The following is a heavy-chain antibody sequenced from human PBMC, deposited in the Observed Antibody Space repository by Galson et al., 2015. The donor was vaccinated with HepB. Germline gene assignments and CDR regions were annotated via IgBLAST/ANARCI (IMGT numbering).Heavy chain of an antibody. V-gene: IGHV3-21*01. J-gene: IGHJ4*02. D-gene: IGHD2-15*01. CDR1: GFTFSSYS. Sequence: SLRLSCAASGFTFSSYSMNWVRQAPGKGLEWVSSISSSSSYIYYADSVKGRFTISRDNAKNSLYLQMNSLRAEDTAVYYCARGIFRLPNYFDYWGQGTLVTVSS. CDR3: ARGIFRLPNYFDY. CDR2: ISSSSSYI.